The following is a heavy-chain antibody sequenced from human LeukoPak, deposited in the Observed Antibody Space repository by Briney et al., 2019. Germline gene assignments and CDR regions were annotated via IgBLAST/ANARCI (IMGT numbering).Heavy chain of an antibody. Sequence: SVKVSCKASGGAFSSYAISWVRQAPGQGLEWMGGIIPIFGTASYAQKFQGRVTMTRDTSTSTVYMELSSLRSEDTAVYYCARSRRLYGSGSRPIDYWGQGTLVTVSS. V-gene: IGHV1-69*05. J-gene: IGHJ4*02. CDR1: GGAFSSYA. CDR2: IIPIFGTA. D-gene: IGHD3-10*01. CDR3: ARSRRLYGSGSRPIDY.